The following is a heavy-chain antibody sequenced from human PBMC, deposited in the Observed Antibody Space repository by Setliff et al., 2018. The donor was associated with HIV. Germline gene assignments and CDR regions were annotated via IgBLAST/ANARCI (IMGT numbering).Heavy chain of an antibody. CDR2: ISGYNGNT. Sequence: VKVSCKASGYTFNRYGISWVRQAPGQGLEWMGWISGYNGNTKYVQNLQGRVTMSTDTSTSTVYMELRSLRSDDTAVHYCARVPYRSAWFSGGHDAFDVWGQGTMVTVSS. V-gene: IGHV1-18*01. CDR1: GYTFNRYG. J-gene: IGHJ3*01. CDR3: ARVPYRSAWFSGGHDAFDV. D-gene: IGHD6-19*01.